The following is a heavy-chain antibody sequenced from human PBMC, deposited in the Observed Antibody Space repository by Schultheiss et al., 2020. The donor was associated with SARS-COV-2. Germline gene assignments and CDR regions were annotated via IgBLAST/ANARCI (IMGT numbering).Heavy chain of an antibody. CDR3: ARDSGRGDAFDI. J-gene: IGHJ3*02. CDR1: GGSVSSGSYS. D-gene: IGHD3-10*01. Sequence: SQTLSLTCTVSGGSVSSGSYSWSWIRQPPGKGLEWIGYIYHSGSTYYNPSLKSRVTISVDRSKNQFSLKLSSVTAADTAVYYCARDSGRGDAFDIWGQGTMVTVSS. V-gene: IGHV4-30-2*01. CDR2: IYHSGST.